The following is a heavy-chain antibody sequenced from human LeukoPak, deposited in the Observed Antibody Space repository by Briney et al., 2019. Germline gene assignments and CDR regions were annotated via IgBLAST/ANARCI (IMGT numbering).Heavy chain of an antibody. V-gene: IGHV3-7*01. CDR2: IKGDGSHR. CDR3: VRGSPVWEN. J-gene: IGHJ4*02. CDR1: GFTFSDHS. D-gene: IGHD1-26*01. Sequence: GGSLRLSCTASGFTFSDHSMTWVRQAPGKGLEWGATIKGDGSHRSYGDSVRGRFTISRDNAKNSLTLEMDSLGVEDTAFYDCVRGSPVWENWGQGTVVTVSS.